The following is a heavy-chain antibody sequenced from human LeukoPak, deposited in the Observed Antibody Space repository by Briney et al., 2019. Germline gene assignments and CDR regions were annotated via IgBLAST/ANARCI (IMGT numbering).Heavy chain of an antibody. Sequence: PSETLSLTCAVYGGSFSGYYWSWIRQPPGKGLEWIGEINHSGSTNYNPSLKSRVTISVDTSKNQFSLKLSSVTTADTAVYYCAREDDSSGLLDYWGQGTLVTVSS. J-gene: IGHJ4*02. CDR2: INHSGST. CDR1: GGSFSGYY. CDR3: AREDDSSGLLDY. V-gene: IGHV4-34*01. D-gene: IGHD3-22*01.